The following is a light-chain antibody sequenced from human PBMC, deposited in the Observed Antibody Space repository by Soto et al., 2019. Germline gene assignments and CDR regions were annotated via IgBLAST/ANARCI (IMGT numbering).Light chain of an antibody. CDR3: QQTYNVPFT. Sequence: DIQMTQSPSSLSASVGDTISVTCRASQSIGNSVHWYKHTPGRPPKLLIYAASTLAGGAPSRFSGSGSGTDFTLIISSLQPDDFVTYYCQQTYNVPFTFGQGTKVEIK. V-gene: IGKV1-39*01. CDR1: QSIGNS. CDR2: AAS. J-gene: IGKJ3*01.